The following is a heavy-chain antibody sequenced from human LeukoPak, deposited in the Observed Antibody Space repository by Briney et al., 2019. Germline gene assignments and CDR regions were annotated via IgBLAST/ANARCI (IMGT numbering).Heavy chain of an antibody. V-gene: IGHV3-30*18. CDR2: ISYDGSNK. D-gene: IGHD2-15*01. J-gene: IGHJ6*02. Sequence: GGSLRLSCAASGFTFSTYVMHWVRQAPGKGLEWVAIISYDGSNKYYADSVKGRFTISRDNSKNTLYLQMHSLRAEDTAVYYCAKGYCSGGSCYPVYYGMDVWGQGTTVTVSS. CDR1: GFTFSTYV. CDR3: AKGYCSGGSCYPVYYGMDV.